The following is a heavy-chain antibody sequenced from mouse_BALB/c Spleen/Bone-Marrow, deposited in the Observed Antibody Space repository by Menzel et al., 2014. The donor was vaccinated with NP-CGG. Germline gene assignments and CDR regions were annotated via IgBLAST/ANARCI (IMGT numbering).Heavy chain of an antibody. D-gene: IGHD2-3*01. J-gene: IGHJ2*01. CDR3: ATYDGYYFDY. CDR2: ISYSGST. V-gene: IGHV3-8*02. CDR1: GDSTTSGY. Sequence: EVQLQQSGPSLVKPSQTLSLTCSVTGDSTTSGYWYWIRKFPGNKLEYMGYISYSGSTYYSPSLKSRISITRDTSKNQYYLQLNSVTTEDTATYYCATYDGYYFDYWGQGTTLTVSS.